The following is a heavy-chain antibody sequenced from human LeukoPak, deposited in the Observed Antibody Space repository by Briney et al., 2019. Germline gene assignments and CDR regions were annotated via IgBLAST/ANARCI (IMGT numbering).Heavy chain of an antibody. CDR3: AKVLRLDAFDI. D-gene: IGHD3-3*01. CDR2: ISGSGGGT. Sequence: GASLRLSCAASGFTFSSYAMSWVRQAPGKGLEWGSTISGSGGGTYYADSVKGRFTISRDNSKNTLYLQMNSLRAEDTAVYYCAKVLRLDAFDIWGQGTMVTVSS. V-gene: IGHV3-23*01. J-gene: IGHJ3*02. CDR1: GFTFSSYA.